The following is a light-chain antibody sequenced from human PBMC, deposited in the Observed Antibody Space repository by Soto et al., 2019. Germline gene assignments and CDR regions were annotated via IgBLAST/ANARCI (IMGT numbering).Light chain of an antibody. J-gene: IGLJ2*01. CDR1: SSDINDYNY. CDR2: GVS. V-gene: IGLV2-14*01. CDR3: TSYTNSSFV. Sequence: QSALTQPASVSGSPGQSITISCTGTSSDINDYNYVSWYQQRPGKAPKLMIYGVSNRPSGVSNRFSGSRSGNTASLTISGLPAEDEADYYCTSYTNSSFVFGGGTQLTVL.